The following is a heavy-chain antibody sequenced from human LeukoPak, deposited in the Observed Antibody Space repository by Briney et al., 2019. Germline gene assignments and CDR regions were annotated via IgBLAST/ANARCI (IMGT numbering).Heavy chain of an antibody. CDR1: GGSISSGSYY. CDR3: ARDRLMVYATSPNDAFDI. V-gene: IGHV4-61*02. Sequence: SETLSLTCTVSGGSISSGSYYWSWIRQPAGKGLEWIGRIYSSGSTNYNPSLKSRVTISLDTSKNQFSLKLSSVTAADTAVYYCARDRLMVYATSPNDAFDIWGQGTMVTVSS. J-gene: IGHJ3*02. D-gene: IGHD2-8*01. CDR2: IYSSGST.